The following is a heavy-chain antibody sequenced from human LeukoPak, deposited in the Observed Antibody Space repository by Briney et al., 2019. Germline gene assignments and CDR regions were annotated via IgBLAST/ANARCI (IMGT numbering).Heavy chain of an antibody. D-gene: IGHD3-3*01. V-gene: IGHV4-34*01. J-gene: IGHJ5*02. CDR3: ARGGITIFGVVIDNWFDP. Sequence: SETLSLTCAVYGGSFSGYYWSWIRQPPGKGLEWIGEINHSGSTNYNPSLKSRVTISVDTSKNQLSLKLSSVTAADTAVYYCARGGITIFGVVIDNWFDPWGQGTLVTVSS. CDR1: GGSFSGYY. CDR2: INHSGST.